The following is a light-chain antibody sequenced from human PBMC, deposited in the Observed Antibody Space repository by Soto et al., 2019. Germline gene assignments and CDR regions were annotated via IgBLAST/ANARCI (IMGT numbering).Light chain of an antibody. Sequence: QSALTQPASVSGSPGQSITISCTGTSSDVGGYNYVSWYQHHPGKAPKLMIYDVTTRPSGVSNRFSGSKSGNTASLTISRLQADDEADYYCGSYTTSNTLVFGTGTKLTVL. CDR3: GSYTTSNTLV. CDR2: DVT. V-gene: IGLV2-14*03. J-gene: IGLJ1*01. CDR1: SSDVGGYNY.